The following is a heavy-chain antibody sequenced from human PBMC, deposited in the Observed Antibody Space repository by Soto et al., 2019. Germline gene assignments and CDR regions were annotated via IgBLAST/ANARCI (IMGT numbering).Heavy chain of an antibody. D-gene: IGHD1-26*01. CDR3: ARGDRSPNY. CDR2: IRVYNGDT. J-gene: IGHJ4*02. V-gene: IGHV1-18*01. CDR1: GYDFTNYG. Sequence: QAQLVQSGAEVKKTGASVKVSCKSSGYDFTNYGITWVRQAPGQGLDWVGWIRVYNGDTKYAQKFQGRVTLTTDTSTTTAYMELRSLRSDDTAVYYCARGDRSPNYWGQGTLVTVSS.